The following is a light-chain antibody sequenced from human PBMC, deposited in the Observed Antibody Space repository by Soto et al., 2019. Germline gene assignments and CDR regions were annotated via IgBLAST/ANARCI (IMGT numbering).Light chain of an antibody. V-gene: IGLV2-11*01. CDR3: QAWDSSTVV. Sequence: QSALTQPRSVSGSPGQSVTISCTGTSSDVGGYNYVSWYQQHPGKAPKLIIYAVSGRPSGVPDRFSGSKSGNTASLTISGLQADDEADYYCQAWDSSTVVFGGGTKLTVL. CDR2: AVS. J-gene: IGLJ2*01. CDR1: SSDVGGYNY.